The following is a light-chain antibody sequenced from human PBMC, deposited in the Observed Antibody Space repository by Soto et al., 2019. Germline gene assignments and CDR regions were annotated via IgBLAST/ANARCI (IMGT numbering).Light chain of an antibody. Sequence: DIPMTQSPSSVSAFVGDRVSITCRASQGINNWLAWYQQKAGKAPKLLIFAASYLHTGVPSRFSGSGSGTDFTLTINSLQPEDFATYYCQQYNTYPRTFGQGTKVEIK. CDR2: AAS. CDR3: QQYNTYPRT. J-gene: IGKJ1*01. CDR1: QGINNW. V-gene: IGKV1D-16*01.